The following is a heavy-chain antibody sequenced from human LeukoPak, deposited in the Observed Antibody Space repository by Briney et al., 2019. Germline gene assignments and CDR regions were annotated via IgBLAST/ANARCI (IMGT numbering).Heavy chain of an antibody. CDR2: IYHSGST. Sequence: SETLSLTCTVSGGSISSGSYYWSWIRQPPGKGLEWIGSIYHSGSTYYNPSLKSRVTISVDTSKNQFSLKLRSVTAADTAVYYCARVVQSTDSSGFYLPEYFQHWGQGTLVTVSS. CDR1: GGSISSGSYY. V-gene: IGHV4-39*07. D-gene: IGHD3-22*01. J-gene: IGHJ1*01. CDR3: ARVVQSTDSSGFYLPEYFQH.